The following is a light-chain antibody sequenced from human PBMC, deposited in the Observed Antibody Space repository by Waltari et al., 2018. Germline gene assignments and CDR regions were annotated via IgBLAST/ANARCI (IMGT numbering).Light chain of an antibody. Sequence: QSALTQPASVSGTPGQSITISCSGTTSDVGSYYLVSWYQQHPGEAPKLLLCEVFKRPPDTSSRFSGAKSGSTASLTISGLQPEDEADYYCCSYAGRGTYVFGSGTKVTVL. CDR2: EVF. J-gene: IGLJ1*01. V-gene: IGLV2-23*02. CDR3: CSYAGRGTYV. CDR1: TSDVGSYYL.